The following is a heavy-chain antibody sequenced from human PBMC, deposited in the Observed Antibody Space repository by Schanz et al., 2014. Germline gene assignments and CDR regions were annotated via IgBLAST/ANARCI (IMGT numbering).Heavy chain of an antibody. CDR1: GITFSDYA. V-gene: IGHV3-11*01. CDR3: ASSSYRLLSYYYAMDV. Sequence: VQLLESGGALEQPGGSLRLSCAASGITFSDYAMSWIRQAPGKGLECISYISSRGTTIYYADSVKGRFTISRDNAENSLYLQMSSLRAEDTAVYYCASSSYRLLSYYYAMDVWGQGTTVTVSS. CDR2: ISSRGTTI. J-gene: IGHJ6*02. D-gene: IGHD1-26*01.